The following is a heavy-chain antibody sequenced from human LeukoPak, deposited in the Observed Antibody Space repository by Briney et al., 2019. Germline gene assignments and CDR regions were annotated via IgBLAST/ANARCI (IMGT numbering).Heavy chain of an antibody. CDR2: ISGDGSMT. J-gene: IGHJ4*02. CDR3: ARYSSSSGGASHYFDY. CDR1: GFSLRSYW. Sequence: GGSLRLSCAVSGFSLRSYWMHWVRQAPGKGLVWVSRISGDGSMTNYADSVKGRFTISRDNAKNTVYLHMNSLRAEDTAVYYCARYSSSSGGASHYFDYWGQGTLVTVSS. V-gene: IGHV3-74*01. D-gene: IGHD6-6*01.